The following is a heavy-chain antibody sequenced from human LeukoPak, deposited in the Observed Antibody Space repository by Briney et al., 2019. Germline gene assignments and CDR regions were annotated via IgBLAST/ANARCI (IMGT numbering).Heavy chain of an antibody. Sequence: GGSLRLSCSASGFTFRSYWMHWVRQAPGKGLVWVSRINSDGSSTSYADSVKGRFTISRDNAKNTLYLQMNSLRAEDTAVYYCARFLLSVPFDYWGQGTLVTVSS. CDR2: INSDGSST. D-gene: IGHD2-2*01. J-gene: IGHJ4*02. V-gene: IGHV3-74*01. CDR1: GFTFRSYW. CDR3: ARFLLSVPFDY.